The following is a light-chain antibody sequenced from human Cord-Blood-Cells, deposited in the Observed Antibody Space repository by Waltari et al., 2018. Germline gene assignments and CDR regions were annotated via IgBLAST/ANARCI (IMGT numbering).Light chain of an antibody. V-gene: IGKV1-33*01. J-gene: IGKJ5*01. CDR1: QDISNY. Sequence: DIQMTQSRSSLSASVGDRVTITCQASQDISNYLNWYQQKPGKAPKLLIYDASNLETGVPSRFSGSGSGTDFTFTISSLQPEDIATYYCQQYDNLLSITFGQGTRLEIK. CDR3: QQYDNLLSIT. CDR2: DAS.